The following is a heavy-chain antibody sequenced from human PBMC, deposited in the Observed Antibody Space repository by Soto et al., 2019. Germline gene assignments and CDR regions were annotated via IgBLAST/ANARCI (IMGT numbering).Heavy chain of an antibody. V-gene: IGHV4-34*01. CDR3: ARGRRAGTPDY. Sequence: QVQLQQWGAGLLKPSETLSLTCAVYGGSFSGYYWSWIRQPPGKGLEWIGEINHSGSTNYNPSLKSRVTISVDTSKNQFSLKPSSVTAADTAVYYCARGRRAGTPDYWGQGTLVTVSS. J-gene: IGHJ4*02. CDR1: GGSFSGYY. CDR2: INHSGST. D-gene: IGHD6-19*01.